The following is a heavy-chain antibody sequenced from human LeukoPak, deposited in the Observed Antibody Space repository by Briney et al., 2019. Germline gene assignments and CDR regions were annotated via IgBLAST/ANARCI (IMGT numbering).Heavy chain of an antibody. CDR1: GYSISSNYY. CDR2: INYSGST. CDR3: ARARLSIVRGITNFDY. J-gene: IGHJ4*02. Sequence: PSETLSLTCTVSGYSISSNYYWGWIRQPPGKGLEWIGSINYSGSTFYNPSLKSRVTISVDTSKNQFSLILSSVTAADTAVYFCARARLSIVRGITNFDYWGQGTVVAVSS. V-gene: IGHV4-38-2*02. D-gene: IGHD3-10*01.